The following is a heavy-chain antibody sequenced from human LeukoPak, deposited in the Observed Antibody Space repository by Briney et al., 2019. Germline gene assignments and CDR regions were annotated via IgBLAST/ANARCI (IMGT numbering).Heavy chain of an antibody. CDR1: GYTFTSYY. Sequence: ASVKVSCKASGYTFTSYYMHWVRQAPGQGLEWMGTINPSGGSTSYAQKFQGRVTMTRDTSTSTVYMELSSLRSEDTAVYYCARDLDSGSYLGAFDIWGQGTMVTVSS. CDR2: INPSGGST. D-gene: IGHD1-26*01. J-gene: IGHJ3*02. V-gene: IGHV1-46*01. CDR3: ARDLDSGSYLGAFDI.